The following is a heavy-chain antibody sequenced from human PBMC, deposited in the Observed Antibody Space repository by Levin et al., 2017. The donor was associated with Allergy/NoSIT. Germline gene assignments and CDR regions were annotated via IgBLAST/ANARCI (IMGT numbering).Heavy chain of an antibody. CDR1: GFTFSSYA. CDR3: AKDLRYYGHRADTTLHYYYYYYMDV. Sequence: GESLKISCAASGFTFSSYAMSWVRQAPGKGLEWVSAISGSGGSTYYADSVKGRFTISRDNSKNTLYLQMNSLRAEDTAVYYCAKDLRYYGHRADTTLHYYYYYYMDVWGKGTTVTVSS. D-gene: IGHD3-10*01. CDR2: ISGSGGST. J-gene: IGHJ6*03. V-gene: IGHV3-23*01.